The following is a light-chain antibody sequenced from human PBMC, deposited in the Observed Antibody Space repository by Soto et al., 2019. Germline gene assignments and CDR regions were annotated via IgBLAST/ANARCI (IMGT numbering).Light chain of an antibody. CDR2: DAS. J-gene: IGKJ1*01. CDR3: QQYNRHSGM. CDR1: QSINNW. V-gene: IGKV1-5*01. Sequence: DIQITQSPLTMSASIGDRVTITCRASQSINNWFAWYQQKPGKPHKLLLYDASSRDSGVPPRFSGSGSGTEFTLTISSLQPDDFATYYCQQYNRHSGMFGQGAKGAFK.